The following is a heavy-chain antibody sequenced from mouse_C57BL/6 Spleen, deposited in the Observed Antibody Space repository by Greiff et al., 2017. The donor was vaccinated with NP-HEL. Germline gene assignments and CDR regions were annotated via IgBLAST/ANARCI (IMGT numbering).Heavy chain of an antibody. V-gene: IGHV2-6-1*01. J-gene: IGHJ4*01. Sequence: QVQLKESGPGLVAPSQSLSITCTVSGFSLTSYGVHWVRQPPGKGLEWLVVIWSDGSTTYNSALKSRLSISKDNSKSQVFLKMNSLQTDDTAMYYCARHDRYGEDAMDYWGQGTSVTVSS. CDR1: GFSLTSYG. CDR2: IWSDGST. CDR3: ARHDRYGEDAMDY. D-gene: IGHD1-1*01.